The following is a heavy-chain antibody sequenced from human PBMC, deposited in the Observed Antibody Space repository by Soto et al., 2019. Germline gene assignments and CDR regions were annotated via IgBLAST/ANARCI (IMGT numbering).Heavy chain of an antibody. CDR2: INPNSGGI. Sequence: DSVKVSCKASGYTFTGYFIHCVRQAPGQGLEWMGWINPNSGGINYAQKFQGRVTMTRDTSISTAYMELSRLRSDDTAVYYCARWETETKDFDYWGQGTLVTVSS. CDR1: GYTFTGYF. CDR3: ARWETETKDFDY. V-gene: IGHV1-2*02. D-gene: IGHD1-7*01. J-gene: IGHJ4*02.